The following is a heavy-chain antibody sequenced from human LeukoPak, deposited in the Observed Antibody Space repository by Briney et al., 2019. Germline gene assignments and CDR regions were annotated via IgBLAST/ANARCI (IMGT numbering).Heavy chain of an antibody. CDR1: GGSISSGSYY. D-gene: IGHD3-10*01. CDR2: IHYTGST. V-gene: IGHV4-61*10. J-gene: IGHJ5*02. CDR3: ARGGYYGSGNDFRFDP. Sequence: SETLSLTCTVSGGSISSGSYYWSWIRQPAGKGLECIGYIHYTGSTNYNPSLKSRVTISVETSKNQFSLKLKSVTAADTAVYYCARGGYYGSGNDFRFDPWGQGTLVTVSS.